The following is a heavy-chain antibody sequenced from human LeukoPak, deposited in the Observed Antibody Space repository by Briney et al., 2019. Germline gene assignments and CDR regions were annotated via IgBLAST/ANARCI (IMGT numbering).Heavy chain of an antibody. CDR1: GFTFSDYY. CDR2: ISSSSSYT. Sequence: GGSLRLSCAASGFTFSDYYMSWIRQAPGKGLEWVSYISSSSSYTNYADSVKGRFTISRDNAKNSLYLQMNSLRAEDTAVYYCAREISAPPLGQENWFDPWGQGTLVTVSS. CDR3: AREISAPPLGQENWFDP. D-gene: IGHD1-26*01. J-gene: IGHJ5*02. V-gene: IGHV3-11*06.